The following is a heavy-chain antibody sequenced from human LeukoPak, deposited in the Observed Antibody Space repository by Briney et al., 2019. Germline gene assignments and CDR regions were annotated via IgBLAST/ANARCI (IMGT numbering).Heavy chain of an antibody. J-gene: IGHJ4*02. D-gene: IGHD2-15*01. CDR3: ARVCSSGGSCYSGGLDY. CDR2: IYYSGST. Sequence: PSETLSLTCTVSGGSISSSSYYWGWIRQPPGKGLEWIGSIYYSGSTNYNPSLKSRVTISVDTSKNQFSLKLSSVTAADTAVYYCARVCSSGGSCYSGGLDYWGQGTLVTVSS. V-gene: IGHV4-39*07. CDR1: GGSISSSSYY.